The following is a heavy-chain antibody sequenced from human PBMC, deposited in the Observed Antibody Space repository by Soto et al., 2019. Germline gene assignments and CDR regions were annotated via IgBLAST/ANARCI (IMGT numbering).Heavy chain of an antibody. V-gene: IGHV4-31*03. CDR1: GCSFSSGGYY. CDR2: IYYTGST. D-gene: IGHD3-22*01. Sequence: SETLSLTCTVSGCSFSSGGYYWSWIRQHPGKGLEWIGYIYYTGSTYYNPSLKSRLLISVDTSKNQCSLQLSSVSAADTAVYYCARGGGYYYPSFDYWGQGTPVTVSS. J-gene: IGHJ4*02. CDR3: ARGGGYYYPSFDY.